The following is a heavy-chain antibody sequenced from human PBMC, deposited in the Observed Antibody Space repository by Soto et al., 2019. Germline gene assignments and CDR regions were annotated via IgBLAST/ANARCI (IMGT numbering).Heavy chain of an antibody. D-gene: IGHD6-13*01. CDR2: IGTAGDT. J-gene: IGHJ5*02. CDR1: GFTFSSYD. CDR3: ARGIAAAESWFDP. V-gene: IGHV3-13*01. Sequence: WGCLRLSCAAAGFTFSSYDMHWVRQATGKGLEWVSAIGTAGDTYYPGSVKGRFTISRENAKNSLYLQMNSLRAGDTAVYYCARGIAAAESWFDPGGQGTLVTVSS.